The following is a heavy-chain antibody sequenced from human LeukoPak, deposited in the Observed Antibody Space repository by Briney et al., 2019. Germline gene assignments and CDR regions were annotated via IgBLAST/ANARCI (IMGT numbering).Heavy chain of an antibody. J-gene: IGHJ3*02. D-gene: IGHD4-17*01. Sequence: WGCLRVSRTASGFTFSAYATLWVRQAPGKGPEWVSAIRGGGGSGFYADPVKGLFTISRDNSKDTLFLQMINLRPEDTAVYYCERDPNGDYIGAFDMWGPGTMVTVSS. CDR1: GFTFSAYA. CDR2: IRGGGGSG. V-gene: IGHV3-23*01. CDR3: ERDPNGDYIGAFDM.